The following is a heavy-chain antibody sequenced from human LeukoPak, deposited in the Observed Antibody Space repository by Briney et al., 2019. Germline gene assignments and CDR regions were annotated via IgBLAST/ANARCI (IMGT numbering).Heavy chain of an antibody. CDR3: ARGWIQLWSRWFDP. CDR2: ISSSGSTI. J-gene: IGHJ5*02. CDR1: GFTFSSYE. V-gene: IGHV3-48*03. Sequence: PGGPLRLSCAASGFTFSSYEMNWVRQAPGKGLEWVSYISSSGSTIYYADSVKGRFTISRDNAKNSLYLQMNSLRAEDTAVYYCARGWIQLWSRWFDPWGQGTLVTVSS. D-gene: IGHD5-18*01.